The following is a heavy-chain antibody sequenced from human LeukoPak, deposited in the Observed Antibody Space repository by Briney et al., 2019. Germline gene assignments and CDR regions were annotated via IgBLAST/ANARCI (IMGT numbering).Heavy chain of an antibody. V-gene: IGHV4-39*01. CDR2: IYYSGNT. Sequence: SETLSLTCTVSGGSISRSSSYWGWIRQPPGKGLEWIGSIYYSGNTYYNPSLKSRVNISVDMSTNQVSLKVSSATAADTAVYYCARRRTVSTTGRFDPWGQGILVTVSS. CDR1: GGSISRSSSY. D-gene: IGHD5/OR15-5a*01. J-gene: IGHJ5*02. CDR3: ARRRTVSTTGRFDP.